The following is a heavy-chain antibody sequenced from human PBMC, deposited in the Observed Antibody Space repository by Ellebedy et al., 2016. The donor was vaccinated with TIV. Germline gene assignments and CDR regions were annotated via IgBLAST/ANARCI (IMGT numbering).Heavy chain of an antibody. CDR1: GGTFSSYA. CDR2: IIPIFGTA. D-gene: IGHD5-24*01. J-gene: IGHJ4*02. V-gene: IGHV1-69*13. CDR3: ARALDGLQGNLYYFDY. Sequence: AASVKVSCKASGGTFSSYAISWVRQAPGQGLEWMGGIIPIFGTANYAQKFQGRVTITADESTSTAYMELSSLRSEDTAVYYCARALDGLQGNLYYFDYWGQGTLVTVSS.